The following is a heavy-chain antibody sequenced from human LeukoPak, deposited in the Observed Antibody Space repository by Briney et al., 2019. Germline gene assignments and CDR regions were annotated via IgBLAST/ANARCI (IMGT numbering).Heavy chain of an antibody. D-gene: IGHD5-18*01. J-gene: IGHJ3*02. CDR1: GGTFSSYA. CDR3: ASPGWGYSYGSFAFDI. Sequence: GASVKVSCKASGGTFSSYAISWVRQAPGQGLEWMGRIIPILGIANYAQKFQGRVTITADKSTSTAYMELSSLRSEDTAVYYCASPGWGYSYGSFAFDIWGQGTMVTVSS. CDR2: IIPILGIA. V-gene: IGHV1-69*04.